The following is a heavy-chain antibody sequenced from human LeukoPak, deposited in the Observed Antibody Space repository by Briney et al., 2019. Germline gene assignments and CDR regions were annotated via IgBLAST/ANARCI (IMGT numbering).Heavy chain of an antibody. D-gene: IGHD6-19*01. CDR1: GFTFDDYA. J-gene: IGHJ4*02. CDR2: ISWNSGSI. CDR3: AKDIASVGIAVAVFDY. Sequence: PGGSLRLSCAASGFTFDDYAMHWVRQAPGKGLEWVSGISWNSGSIGYADSVKGRFTISRDNAKNSLYLQMNSLRAEDTALYYCAKDIASVGIAVAVFDYWGQGTLVTVSS. V-gene: IGHV3-9*01.